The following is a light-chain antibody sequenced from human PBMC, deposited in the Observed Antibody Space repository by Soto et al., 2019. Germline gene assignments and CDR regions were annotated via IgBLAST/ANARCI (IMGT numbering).Light chain of an antibody. CDR1: QSITTW. CDR2: DAS. V-gene: IGKV1-5*01. CDR3: QQYNNYLWT. J-gene: IGKJ1*01. Sequence: DIQMTQSPSTVSAYVGDSVTITCRASQSITTWLAWYQQKPGKAPNLLIYDASTLESGVPSRFSGSGSGTDFTLTISNLQPDDFATYYCQQYNNYLWTFGQGTKVDIK.